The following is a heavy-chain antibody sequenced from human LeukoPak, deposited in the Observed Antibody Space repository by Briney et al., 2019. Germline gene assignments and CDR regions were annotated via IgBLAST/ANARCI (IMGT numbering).Heavy chain of an antibody. CDR1: GFTFTRHS. Sequence: PGGSLRLSCVASGFTFTRHSMNWVRQAPGKGLEWVSSISSSRNYIYYADSVKGRFTISRDNAKNSLYLQMNSLRADDTAVYYCATLTDTNWFDPWGQGTLVTVSS. CDR2: ISSSRNYI. CDR3: ATLTDTNWFDP. J-gene: IGHJ5*02. V-gene: IGHV3-21*01.